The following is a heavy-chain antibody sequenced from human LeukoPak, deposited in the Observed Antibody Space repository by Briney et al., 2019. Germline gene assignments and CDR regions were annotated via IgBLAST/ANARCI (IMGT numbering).Heavy chain of an antibody. CDR3: ASKAFYGVNWFDP. Sequence: ASVKVSCKASGGTFSSYAISWERQAPGQGLEWMGGIIPIFGTANYAQKFQGRVTITTDESTSTAYVELSSLRSEDTAVYYCASKAFYGVNWFDPWGQGTLVTVSS. V-gene: IGHV1-69*05. J-gene: IGHJ5*02. CDR2: IIPIFGTA. D-gene: IGHD4-17*01. CDR1: GGTFSSYA.